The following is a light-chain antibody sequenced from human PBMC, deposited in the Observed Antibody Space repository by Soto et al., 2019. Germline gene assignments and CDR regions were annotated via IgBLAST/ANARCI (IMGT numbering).Light chain of an antibody. CDR3: AAWDDSLSVL. J-gene: IGLJ2*01. CDR2: TNN. V-gene: IGLV1-47*01. Sequence: QSVLTQPPSASGTPGQRVTISCSGSSSNIGSNYVYWYQQLPGTAPKLLIYTNNQQPSGVPDRFSGSKSGTSASLAISGLRSEDEADYYCAAWDDSLSVLFGGGTKLTVL. CDR1: SSNIGSNY.